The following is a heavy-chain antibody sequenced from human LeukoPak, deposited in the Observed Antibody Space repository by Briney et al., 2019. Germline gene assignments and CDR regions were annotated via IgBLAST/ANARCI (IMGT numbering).Heavy chain of an antibody. CDR2: IYTSGST. CDR3: AAGYSSSWFHAFDI. V-gene: IGHV4-4*07. CDR1: GGSISGYY. D-gene: IGHD6-13*01. Sequence: SETLSLTCTVSGGSISGYYWSWIRQPAGKGLEWIGRIYTSGSTNYNPSLKSRVTMSVDTSKNQFSLKLSSVTAADTAVYYCAAGYSSSWFHAFDIWGQGTMVTVSS. J-gene: IGHJ3*02.